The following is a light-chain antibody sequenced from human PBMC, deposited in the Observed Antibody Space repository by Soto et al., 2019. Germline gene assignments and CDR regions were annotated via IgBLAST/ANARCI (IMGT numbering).Light chain of an antibody. CDR1: QSILSISNNKNY. J-gene: IGKJ1*01. CDR3: QQYFAAPT. V-gene: IGKV4-1*01. CDR2: WAS. Sequence: DIVMTQSPDSLAVSLGARATINCKSSQSILSISNNKNYLVWYQQKPGQPPKLLISWASTRESGVPDRFSGSGSGTDFTLTISSLQADDVAVYFCQQYFAAPTFGQGTKVEIK.